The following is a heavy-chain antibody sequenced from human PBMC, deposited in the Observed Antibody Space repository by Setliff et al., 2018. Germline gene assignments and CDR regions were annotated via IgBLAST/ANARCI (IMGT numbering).Heavy chain of an antibody. CDR1: GFTFSTSA. D-gene: IGHD2-21*01. V-gene: IGHV3-30*02. CDR2: IHYGGGHI. Sequence: PGGSLRLSCATSGFTFSTSAMHWLRQSPDNRLEWLAYIHYGGGHIQYADSVKGRFTGARDNAMDTLFLQMNGLTTDDTAKYFCAKDRWGYSDPWGQGTLVTVSS. CDR3: AKDRWGYSDP. J-gene: IGHJ5*02.